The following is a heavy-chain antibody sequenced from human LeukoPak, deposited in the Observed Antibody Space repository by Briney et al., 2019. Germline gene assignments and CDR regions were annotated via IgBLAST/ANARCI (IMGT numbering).Heavy chain of an antibody. J-gene: IGHJ3*02. Sequence: GGSLRLSCAASGFTFSSYGMSWVRQAPGKGLEWVSSISSSSSYIYYKESVKGRFTLSRDNARNSLSLQMNSLRAEDTAVYSCARVRVGATYGGAFDIWGQGTMVTVSS. CDR3: ARVRVGATYGGAFDI. V-gene: IGHV3-21*01. CDR1: GFTFSSYG. CDR2: ISSSSSYI. D-gene: IGHD1-26*01.